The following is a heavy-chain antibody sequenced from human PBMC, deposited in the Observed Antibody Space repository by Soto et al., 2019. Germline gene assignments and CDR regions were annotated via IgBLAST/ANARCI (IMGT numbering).Heavy chain of an antibody. CDR1: GFTFKSYV. CDR3: ATPPGFMISYERVIATASAFAY. D-gene: IGHD3-16*02. J-gene: IGHJ4*02. V-gene: IGHV3-23*01. CDR2: ISGSGATT. Sequence: EVQLLESGGGVVQTGGSLRLSCAASGFTFKSYVMSWVRQAPGKGLEWVSAISGSGATTYYTDSVKGRFAISSDTSKDTVNLQMDSLSAYDTAIYFCATPPGFMISYERVIATASAFAYWGQGILLSFSS.